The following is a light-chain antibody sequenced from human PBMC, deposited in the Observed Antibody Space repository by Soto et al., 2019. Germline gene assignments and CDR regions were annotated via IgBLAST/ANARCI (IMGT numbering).Light chain of an antibody. CDR3: QHYNSYSWT. J-gene: IGKJ1*01. CDR2: DAS. CDR1: QSISSW. Sequence: DIQRTQSPSTLSASVGDRVTINCRASQSISSWLAWYQKKTGKDPQIVIYDASSLESGVPSRFSGSASGTEINLTLSRLHTDDFATYEGQHYNSYSWTVCPGTKVDIK. V-gene: IGKV1-5*01.